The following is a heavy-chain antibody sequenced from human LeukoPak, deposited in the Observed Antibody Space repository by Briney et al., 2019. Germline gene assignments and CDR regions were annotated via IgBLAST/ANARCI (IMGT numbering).Heavy chain of an antibody. V-gene: IGHV4-39*01. D-gene: IGHD3-16*02. J-gene: IGHJ3*02. Sequence: ETLSLTCTVSGGSISNSSYYWGWIRQPPGKGLEWIGSIYYSGSTYYNPSLKSRVTISVDTSKNQFSLKLSSVTAADTAVYYCARQDYDYVWGSHRYSRNDNAFDIWGQGIMVTVSS. CDR2: IYYSGST. CDR1: GGSISNSSYY. CDR3: ARQDYDYVWGSHRYSRNDNAFDI.